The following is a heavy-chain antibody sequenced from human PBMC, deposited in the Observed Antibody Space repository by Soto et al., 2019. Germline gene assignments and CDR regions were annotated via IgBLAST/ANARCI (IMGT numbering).Heavy chain of an antibody. J-gene: IGHJ4*02. CDR3: AKENGYSSSWFEFDY. Sequence: GGSLRLSCAASGFTFSSYGMSWVRQAPGKGLEWVSAISGSGGSTYYADSVKGRFTISRDNSKNTLYLQMNSLRAEDTAVYYCAKENGYSSSWFEFDYWGQGTLVTVSS. V-gene: IGHV3-23*01. D-gene: IGHD6-13*01. CDR2: ISGSGGST. CDR1: GFTFSSYG.